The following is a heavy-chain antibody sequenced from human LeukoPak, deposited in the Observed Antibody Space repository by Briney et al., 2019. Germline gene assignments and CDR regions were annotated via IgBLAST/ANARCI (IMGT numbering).Heavy chain of an antibody. J-gene: IGHJ4*02. D-gene: IGHD2/OR15-2a*01. CDR1: RGSVSSGDYY. Sequence: TSETLSLTCTVSRGSVSSGDYYWTWIRQPPGKGPEWIGYISYSGSTNYNPSLKSRVTISIDTSKNQISLKLSSVTAADTAVYYCAAWQNRLFDYWGQGTLVTVSS. CDR3: AAWQNRLFDY. CDR2: ISYSGST. V-gene: IGHV4-61*08.